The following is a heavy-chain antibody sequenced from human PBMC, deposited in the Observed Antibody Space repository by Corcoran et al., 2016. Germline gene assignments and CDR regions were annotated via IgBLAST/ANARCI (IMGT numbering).Heavy chain of an antibody. D-gene: IGHD6-25*01. CDR2: MNPKSGNT. V-gene: IGHV1-8*01. J-gene: IGHJ4*02. CDR1: GYTFSSYD. CDR3: AGGRDDSAAWGY. Sequence: QVQLVQSGAEMKKPGASVKVSCKASGYTFSSYDFNWVRQATGQGLEWMGWMNPKSGNTGYAQTFQGRVTMTRKTSISTAYMELSSLRSDDTAVYYCAGGRDDSAAWGYWGQGTLVTVSS.